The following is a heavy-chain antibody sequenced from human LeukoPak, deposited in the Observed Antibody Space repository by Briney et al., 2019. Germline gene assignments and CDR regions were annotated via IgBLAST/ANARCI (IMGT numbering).Heavy chain of an antibody. CDR2: INWNGGST. CDR3: ARSYYYDSSGYSRPFDY. CDR1: GFTFDDYG. D-gene: IGHD3-22*01. Sequence: GGSLRLSCAASGFTFDDYGMSWVRQAPGNGLEWVSGINWNGGSTGYADSVKGRLTISRDNAKNSLYLQMNSLRAEDTALYYCARSYYYDSSGYSRPFDYWGQGTLVTVSS. J-gene: IGHJ4*02. V-gene: IGHV3-20*04.